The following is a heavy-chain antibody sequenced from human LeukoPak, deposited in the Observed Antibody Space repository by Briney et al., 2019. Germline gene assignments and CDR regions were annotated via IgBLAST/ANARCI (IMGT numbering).Heavy chain of an antibody. CDR2: ISGSGGST. V-gene: IGHV3-23*01. CDR1: GFTFSSYS. CDR3: AKDLGIAVAGPVDY. J-gene: IGHJ4*02. D-gene: IGHD6-19*01. Sequence: GGSLRLSCAASGFTFSSYSMNWVRQAPGKGLEWVSAISGSGGSTYYADSVKGRFTISRDNSKNTLYLQMNSLRAEDTAVYYCAKDLGIAVAGPVDYWGQGTLVTVSS.